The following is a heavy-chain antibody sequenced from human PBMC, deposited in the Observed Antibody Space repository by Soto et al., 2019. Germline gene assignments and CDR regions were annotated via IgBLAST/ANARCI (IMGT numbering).Heavy chain of an antibody. CDR3: ARVPTSGGSYYFDY. J-gene: IGHJ4*02. CDR1: GYTFTSYD. V-gene: IGHV1-8*01. CDR2: MNPNSGNT. Sequence: QVQLVQSGAEVKKPGASVKVSCKASGYTFTSYDINWVRQATGQGLEWMGWMNPNSGNTGYAQKFQGRVTMTRNNSISTAYMELSSLRSEDTAVYYCARVPTSGGSYYFDYWGQGTLVTVSS. D-gene: IGHD1-26*01.